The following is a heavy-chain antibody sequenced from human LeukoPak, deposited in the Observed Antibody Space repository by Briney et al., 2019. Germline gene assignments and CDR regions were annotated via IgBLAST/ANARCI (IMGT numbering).Heavy chain of an antibody. Sequence: GRSLRLSCAASGFTFSSYGMHWVRQAPGKGLEWVAVISYDGSNKYYADSVKGRFTTSRDNSKNTLYLQMNSLRAEDTAVYYCAKELITFGGVIVTPFDYWGQGTLVTVSS. V-gene: IGHV3-30*18. CDR2: ISYDGSNK. J-gene: IGHJ4*02. CDR3: AKELITFGGVIVTPFDY. D-gene: IGHD3-16*02. CDR1: GFTFSSYG.